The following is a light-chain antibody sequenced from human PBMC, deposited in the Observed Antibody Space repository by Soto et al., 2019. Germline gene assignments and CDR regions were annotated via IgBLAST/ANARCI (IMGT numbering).Light chain of an antibody. CDR3: MQGSHWPYT. CDR2: KVS. V-gene: IGKV2-30*02. J-gene: IGKJ2*01. Sequence: DVVLTQSPLSLPVTLGQPASISCRSSQSLVHSDGIFYLNWFQQRPGQSPRRLIYKVSNRDYGVPDIFRGSGSGTDFTLEISRVEAEDVGVYYCMQGSHWPYTFGQGTKLEIK. CDR1: QSLVHSDGIFY.